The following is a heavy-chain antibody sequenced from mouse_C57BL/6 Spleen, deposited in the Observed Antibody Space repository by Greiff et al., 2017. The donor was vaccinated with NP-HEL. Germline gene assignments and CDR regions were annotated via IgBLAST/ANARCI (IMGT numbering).Heavy chain of an antibody. CDR2: ISYDGSN. CDR3: ARAYYDYEWFAY. J-gene: IGHJ3*01. D-gene: IGHD2-4*01. CDR1: GYSITSGYY. Sequence: EVQLQESGPGLVKPSQSLSLTCSVTGYSITSGYYWNWIRQFPGNKLEWMGYISYDGSNNYNPSLKNRISITRDTSKDQFFLKLNSVTTEDTATYYWARAYYDYEWFAYWGQGTLVTVSA. V-gene: IGHV3-6*01.